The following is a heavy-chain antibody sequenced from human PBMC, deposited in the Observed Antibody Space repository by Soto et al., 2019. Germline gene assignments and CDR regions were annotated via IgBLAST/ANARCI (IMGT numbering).Heavy chain of an antibody. CDR1: RGIFSDFS. D-gene: IGHD6-13*01. Sequence: QVQLVQSGAEVKKPGSSLKVSCKASRGIFSDFSFSWVRQAPGQGLEWMGGIMPIFGGPDYAQRFRGRVTITADEVTRTAFMELRGLTSEDTATYYCASSLRMPGIGNYYYGLDVWGQGTTVTVSS. CDR2: IMPIFGGP. V-gene: IGHV1-69*12. J-gene: IGHJ6*02. CDR3: ASSLRMPGIGNYYYGLDV.